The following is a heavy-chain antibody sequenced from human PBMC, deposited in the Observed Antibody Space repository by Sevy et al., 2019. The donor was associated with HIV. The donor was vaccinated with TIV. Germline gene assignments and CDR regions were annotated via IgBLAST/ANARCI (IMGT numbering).Heavy chain of an antibody. D-gene: IGHD5-12*01. CDR2: IYTSGST. CDR3: ARDLDGYNAAPSYFDY. J-gene: IGHJ4*02. CDR1: GGSISSYY. V-gene: IGHV4-4*07. Sequence: SETLSLTCTVSGGSISSYYWSWIRQPAGKGLEWIGRIYTSGSTKYNPSLKSRVTMSVDTSKNQFSLKLSSVTAADTAVYYCARDLDGYNAAPSYFDYWGQGTLVTVSS.